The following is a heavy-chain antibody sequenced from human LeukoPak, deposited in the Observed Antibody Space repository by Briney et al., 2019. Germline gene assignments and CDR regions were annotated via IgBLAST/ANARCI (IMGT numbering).Heavy chain of an antibody. Sequence: GASVKVSCKVSGYTLTELSMHWVRQAPGKGLEWMGGFDPEDGETIYAQKFQGRVTMTEDTSTDTAYMELSSLRSEDTAVYYCATLRGYDFWSGYYVDNPRPKRNWFDPWGQGTLVTVSS. CDR1: GYTLTELS. J-gene: IGHJ5*02. D-gene: IGHD3-3*01. CDR2: FDPEDGET. V-gene: IGHV1-24*01. CDR3: ATLRGYDFWSGYYVDNPRPKRNWFDP.